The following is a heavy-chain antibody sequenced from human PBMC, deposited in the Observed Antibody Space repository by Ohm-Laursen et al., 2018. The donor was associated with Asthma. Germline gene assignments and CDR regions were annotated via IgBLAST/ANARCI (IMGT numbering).Heavy chain of an antibody. J-gene: IGHJ1*01. CDR2: ISTASTFI. CDR1: GYTFSRYS. CDR3: ARIGPEWELPGREYSLHH. V-gene: IGHV3-21*01. Sequence: SQRLSCSAFGYTFSRYSIHWVRQVPGKGLEWVASISTASTFIYYADSVRGRFTTSRDNAKNSVYLQMNSLRAEDTALYYCARIGPEWELPGREYSLHHWGEGTLVTVSS. D-gene: IGHD1-26*01.